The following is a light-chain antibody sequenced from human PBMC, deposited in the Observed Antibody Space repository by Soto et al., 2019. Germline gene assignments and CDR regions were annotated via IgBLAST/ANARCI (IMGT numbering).Light chain of an antibody. V-gene: IGKV3-20*01. CDR2: GAS. CDR3: QQYGSSRWT. J-gene: IGKJ1*01. Sequence: EIVLTQSPGTLSLSPGERATLSCRASQSVSSNYLAWYQQNPGQAPRLLIYGASSRATGIPDRFSGSGSGTDFTLTISRLEPEDFAVYYCQQYGSSRWTFDQGTRVEIK. CDR1: QSVSSNY.